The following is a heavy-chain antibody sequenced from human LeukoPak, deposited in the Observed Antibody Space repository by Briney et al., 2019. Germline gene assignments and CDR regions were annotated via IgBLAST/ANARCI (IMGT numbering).Heavy chain of an antibody. CDR3: AAVPNANAWYWDDAFDI. J-gene: IGHJ3*02. CDR2: IAAYNGAT. D-gene: IGHD2-8*02. V-gene: IGHV1-18*01. CDR1: VYTFTNYG. Sequence: ASVKVSCKASVYTFTNYGLSWVRQAPGQGRDWMGWIAAYNGATNYAQNLKGRVTMTTDTSTSTAYMELRSLRSDDTAVYYCAAVPNANAWYWDDAFDIWGQGTMVTVSS.